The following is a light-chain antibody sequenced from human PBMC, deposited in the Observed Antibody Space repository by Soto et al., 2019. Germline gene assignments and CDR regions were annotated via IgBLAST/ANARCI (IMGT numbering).Light chain of an antibody. V-gene: IGLV2-14*01. J-gene: IGLJ2*01. CDR2: EVS. CDR1: SSDVGTYKY. CDR3: SSYTSRSTPV. Sequence: QSALTQPASVSGSPGQSITISCTGTSSDVGTYKYVSWYQQLPGKAPKLMIYEVSNRPSGVSNRFSGSKSGNTASLTISELEAEDEADYYCSSYTSRSTPVFGAGTKLTVL.